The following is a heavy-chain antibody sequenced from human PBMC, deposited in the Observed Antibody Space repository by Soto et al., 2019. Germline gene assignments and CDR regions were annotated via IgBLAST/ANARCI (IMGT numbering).Heavy chain of an antibody. V-gene: IGHV3-33*06. D-gene: IGHD3-10*01. CDR3: AKYELWFENDY. CDR2: IWYDGSNK. CDR1: GFTFSSYG. J-gene: IGHJ4*02. Sequence: PGGSLRLSCAASGFTFSSYGMHWVRQAPGKGLEWVAVIWYDGSNKYYADSVKGRFTISRDSSKNTLYLQMNSLRAEDTAVYYCAKYELWFENDYWGQGTLVTVSS.